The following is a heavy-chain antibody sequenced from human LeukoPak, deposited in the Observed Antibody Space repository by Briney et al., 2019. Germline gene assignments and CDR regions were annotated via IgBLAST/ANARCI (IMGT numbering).Heavy chain of an antibody. Sequence: ASVKVSCKASGYTFTSYGISWVRQAPGQGHEWMGWISAYNGNTNYAQKLQDRVTMTTDTSTSTAYMELRSLRSDDTAVYYCARDEPTMVRGLGVGFDYWGQGTLVTVSS. J-gene: IGHJ4*02. D-gene: IGHD3-10*01. CDR2: ISAYNGNT. CDR1: GYTFTSYG. CDR3: ARDEPTMVRGLGVGFDY. V-gene: IGHV1-18*01.